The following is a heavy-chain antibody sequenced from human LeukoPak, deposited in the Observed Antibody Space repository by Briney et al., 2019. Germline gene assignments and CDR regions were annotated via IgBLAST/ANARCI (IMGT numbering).Heavy chain of an antibody. Sequence: GGSLRLSCAASGFSFDDYAMHWVRQAPGKGLEWVSLINWDGGSTYYADSVKGRFTISRDNSKNSLYLQLNSLRAEDTAIYYCATYRQVLLPFESWGQGTLVTVSS. J-gene: IGHJ4*02. CDR2: INWDGGST. D-gene: IGHD5-18*01. V-gene: IGHV3-43D*03. CDR3: ATYRQVLLPFES. CDR1: GFSFDDYA.